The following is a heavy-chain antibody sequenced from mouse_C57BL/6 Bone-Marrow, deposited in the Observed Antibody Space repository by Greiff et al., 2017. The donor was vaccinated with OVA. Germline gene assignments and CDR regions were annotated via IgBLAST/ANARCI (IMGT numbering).Heavy chain of an antibody. CDR2: ISSGSSTI. J-gene: IGHJ4*01. Sequence: EVNVVESGGGLVKPGGSLKLSCAASGFTFSDYGMHWVRQAPEKGLEWVAYISSGSSTIYYADKVKGRFTISRDNAKNTLFLPMNSLRYEDTAMYYCSKLTCAMDYWGQGTSVTVAS. D-gene: IGHD4-1*01. CDR1: GFTFSDYG. V-gene: IGHV5-17*01. CDR3: SKLTCAMDY.